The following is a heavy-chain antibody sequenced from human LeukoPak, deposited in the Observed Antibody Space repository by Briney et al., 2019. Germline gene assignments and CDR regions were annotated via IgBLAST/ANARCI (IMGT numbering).Heavy chain of an antibody. CDR3: ARDRYCSGGSCYSGVLDP. D-gene: IGHD2-15*01. CDR1: GGSISSYY. CDR2: IYTSGST. V-gene: IGHV4-4*07. J-gene: IGHJ5*02. Sequence: SETLSLTCTVSGGSISSYYWSWLRRPAGKGLEWLGRIYTSGSTNYNPSLKSRVTISLDTSKNQFSLKLSSVTAADTAVYYCARDRYCSGGSCYSGVLDPWGQGTLVTVSS.